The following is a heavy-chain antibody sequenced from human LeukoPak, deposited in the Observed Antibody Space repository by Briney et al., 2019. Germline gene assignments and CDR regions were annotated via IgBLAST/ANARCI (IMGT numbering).Heavy chain of an antibody. D-gene: IGHD3-9*01. J-gene: IGHJ5*02. V-gene: IGHV3-23*01. CDR1: GFTFSNYA. CDR2: ISGSGDDP. Sequence: GGSLRLSCAASGFTFSNYAMNWVRQAPGKGLEWVSSISGSGDDPSYADSVKGRFTISRDNSRNTLYLQMNSLRAEDTAVYYCARDYTGYFPWGQGTLVIVSS. CDR3: ARDYTGYFP.